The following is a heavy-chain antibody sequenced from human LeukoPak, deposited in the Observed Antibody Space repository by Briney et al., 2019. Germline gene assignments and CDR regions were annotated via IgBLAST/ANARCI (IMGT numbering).Heavy chain of an antibody. J-gene: IGHJ6*03. Sequence: SETLSLTCTVSGGSISSYYWSWIRQPPGKGLEWIGYIYYSGSTNYNPSLKCRVTISVDTSKNQFSLKLSSVTAADTAVYYCARGYYDFWSGPRAYYMDVWGKGTTVTVSS. CDR3: ARGYYDFWSGPRAYYMDV. D-gene: IGHD3-3*01. CDR2: IYYSGST. V-gene: IGHV4-59*01. CDR1: GGSISSYY.